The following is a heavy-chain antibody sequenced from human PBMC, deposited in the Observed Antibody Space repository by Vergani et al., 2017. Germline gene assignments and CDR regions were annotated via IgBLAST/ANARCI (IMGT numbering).Heavy chain of an antibody. CDR1: GGSFSGYY. Sequence: QVQLQQWGAGLLKPSETLSLTCAVYGGSFSGYYWSWIRQPPGKGLEWIGEINHSGSTNYNPSLKSRVTISVDTSKNQFSLKLSSVTAADTAVYYCARAGAAAGTGGFDPWGQGTLVTVSS. CDR3: ARAGAAAGTGGFDP. D-gene: IGHD6-13*01. CDR2: INHSGST. J-gene: IGHJ5*02. V-gene: IGHV4-34*01.